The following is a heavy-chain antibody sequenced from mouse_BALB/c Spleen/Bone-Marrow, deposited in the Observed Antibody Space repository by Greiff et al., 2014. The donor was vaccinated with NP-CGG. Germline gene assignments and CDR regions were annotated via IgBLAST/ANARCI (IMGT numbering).Heavy chain of an antibody. Sequence: VKLVESGPGLVAPSQSLSITCTVSGVSFTSYGVHWVRQPPGKGLEWLGVIWAGGSTNYNSALMSRLSISKDNSKSQVFLKMNSLQTDDTAMYYCARVYLWYFDVWGAGTTVTVSS. CDR3: ARVYLWYFDV. CDR1: GVSFTSYG. CDR2: IWAGGST. J-gene: IGHJ1*01. D-gene: IGHD2-3*01. V-gene: IGHV2-9*02.